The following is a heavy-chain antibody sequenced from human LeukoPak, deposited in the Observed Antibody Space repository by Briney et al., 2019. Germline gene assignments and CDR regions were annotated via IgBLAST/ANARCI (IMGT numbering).Heavy chain of an antibody. CDR3: APHSLSGWHYFDY. D-gene: IGHD6-19*01. CDR1: GYTFTGYF. J-gene: IGHJ4*02. Sequence: ASVKVSCKASGYTFTGYFMHWVRQAPGQGLEWMGWINPNSGDTNYAQNFQGRVTMTRDTSISTAYMELNSLRSDDTAVYYCAPHSLSGWHYFDYWGQGTLVTVSS. V-gene: IGHV1-2*02. CDR2: INPNSGDT.